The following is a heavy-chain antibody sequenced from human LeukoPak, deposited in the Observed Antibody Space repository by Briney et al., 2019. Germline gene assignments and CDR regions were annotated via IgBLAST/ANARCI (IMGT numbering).Heavy chain of an antibody. V-gene: IGHV3-74*01. CDR3: AREPHYYDSSGYYSLHYFDY. CDR1: GFTFSSYW. CDR2: INSDGSST. J-gene: IGHJ4*02. D-gene: IGHD3-22*01. Sequence: GGSLRLSCAASGFTFSSYWMHWVRQAPGKGLVWVSRINSDGSSTSYADSVKGRFTISRDNAKNTLYLQMNSLRAEDTAVYYCAREPHYYDSSGYYSLHYFDYWGQGTLVTVSS.